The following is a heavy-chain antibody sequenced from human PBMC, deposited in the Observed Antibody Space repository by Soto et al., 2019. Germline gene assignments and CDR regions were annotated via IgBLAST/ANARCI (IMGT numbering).Heavy chain of an antibody. Sequence: QVQLVQSGAEVKKPGASVKVSCKASGYTFTNSDINWVRQAPGQGLEWMGWMNPDSGHAAYAQKFQGRVPLTTSTSTSTVYMEMRSLGSEDTAVYYCARRTHCSGGICYYGLDNWGQGTLVTVSS. D-gene: IGHD2-15*01. V-gene: IGHV1-8*01. CDR2: MNPDSGHA. CDR1: GYTFTNSD. J-gene: IGHJ4*02. CDR3: ARRTHCSGGICYYGLDN.